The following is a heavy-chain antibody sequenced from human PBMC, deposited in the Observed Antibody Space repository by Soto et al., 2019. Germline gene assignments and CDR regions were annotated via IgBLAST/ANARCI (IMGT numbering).Heavy chain of an antibody. Sequence: QVQLVQSGAEVKKPGSSLKVSCKASGGTFSSYAISWVRQAPGQGREGRGGLIRIFGTANYAPKFQGRVTSTADESTSTAYMAVSSLLCGDTAVYYGARYVAMATLWSLWFDPWGQGTLVTVSS. D-gene: IGHD5-12*01. J-gene: IGHJ5*02. CDR1: GGTFSSYA. V-gene: IGHV1-69*01. CDR2: LIRIFGTA. CDR3: ARYVAMATLWSLWFDP.